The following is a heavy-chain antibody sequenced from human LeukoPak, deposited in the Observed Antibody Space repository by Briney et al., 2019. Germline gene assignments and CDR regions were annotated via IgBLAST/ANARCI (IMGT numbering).Heavy chain of an antibody. CDR2: IYYSGST. CDR1: GGSISSYD. Sequence: SETLSLTCTVSGGSISSYDWSWIRQPPGKGLEWIGYIYYSGSTNYNPSLKSRVTISVDTSKNQFSLKLSSVTAADTAVYYCARRGSSPIFDYWGQGTLVTVST. V-gene: IGHV4-59*01. D-gene: IGHD6-6*01. CDR3: ARRGSSPIFDY. J-gene: IGHJ4*02.